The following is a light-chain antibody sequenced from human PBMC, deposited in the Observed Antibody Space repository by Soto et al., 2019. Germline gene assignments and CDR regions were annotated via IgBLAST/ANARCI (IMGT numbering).Light chain of an antibody. CDR3: RQYGS. CDR1: QSVSSSY. CDR2: GAS. Sequence: MVLTQSPATLSFSPLQRATLSCRASQSVSSSYLAWYQQRRGQAPRLLIYGASSRATGIPDRSSGSGSGTDFTLTISRLEPEDFAVYYCRQYGSFGQGTKVDIK. J-gene: IGKJ1*01. V-gene: IGKV3-20*01.